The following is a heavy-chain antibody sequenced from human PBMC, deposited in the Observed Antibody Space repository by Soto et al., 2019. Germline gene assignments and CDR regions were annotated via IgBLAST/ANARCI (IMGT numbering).Heavy chain of an antibody. J-gene: IGHJ6*02. D-gene: IGHD3-22*01. CDR1: GGTFSSYA. CDR2: IIPIFGTA. Sequence: QVQLVQSGAEVKKPGSSVKVSCKASGGTFSSYAISWVRQAPGQGLEWMGGIIPIFGTANYAQKFQGRVTITADESTRRAYMELSSLRSEEAAVYYCALAMDDSSGYYDGAYYYYYDMDVGGQGTKVTVSS. CDR3: ALAMDDSSGYYDGAYYYYYDMDV. V-gene: IGHV1-69*01.